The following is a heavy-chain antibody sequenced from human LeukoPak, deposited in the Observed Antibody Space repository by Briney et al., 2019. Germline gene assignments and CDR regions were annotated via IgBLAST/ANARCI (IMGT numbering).Heavy chain of an antibody. CDR1: GGTLSSYA. CDR2: IIPIFGTA. Sequence: SVKVSCKASGGTLSSYAISWVRQAPGQGLEWMGGIIPIFGTANYAQKFQGRVTITADESASTAYMELSSLRSEDTAVYYCARPLRGSGSYYNFDYWGQGTLVTVST. J-gene: IGHJ4*02. CDR3: ARPLRGSGSYYNFDY. V-gene: IGHV1-69*13. D-gene: IGHD3-10*01.